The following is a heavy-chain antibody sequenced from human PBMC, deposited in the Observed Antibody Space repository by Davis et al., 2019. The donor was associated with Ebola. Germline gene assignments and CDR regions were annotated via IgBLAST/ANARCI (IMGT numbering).Heavy chain of an antibody. D-gene: IGHD3-10*01. CDR3: ARGSRWGNYYLDY. J-gene: IGHJ4*02. Sequence: GESLKISCAASGFTFSAYWMTWVRQAPGKGLQWVANIKHDGTEKNYVDSVKGRFTISRDNAKDSLYLQMNSLRAEDTAIYYCARGSRWGNYYLDYWGQGTLVTVSS. V-gene: IGHV3-7*01. CDR1: GFTFSAYW. CDR2: IKHDGTEK.